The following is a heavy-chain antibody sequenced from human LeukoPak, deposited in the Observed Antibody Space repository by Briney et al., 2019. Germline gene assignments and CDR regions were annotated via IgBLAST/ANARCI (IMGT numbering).Heavy chain of an antibody. CDR3: ARRELIVVVPAASGAFDI. CDR2: IYRSGST. V-gene: IGHV4-38-2*02. D-gene: IGHD2-2*01. Sequence: SETLSLTCSVSGYSISTGYYWVWIRQSPGKGLEWIGSIYRSGSTNYNPSLKSRVTISVDTSNNQFSLKVSSVTAADTAVYYCARRELIVVVPAASGAFDIWGQGTMVTVSS. J-gene: IGHJ3*02. CDR1: GYSISTGYY.